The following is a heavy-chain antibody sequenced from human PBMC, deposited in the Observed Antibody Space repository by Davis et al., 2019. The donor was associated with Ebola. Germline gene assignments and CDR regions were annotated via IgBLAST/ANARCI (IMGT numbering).Heavy chain of an antibody. V-gene: IGHV3-21*01. CDR2: ISSDSDYI. D-gene: IGHD3-16*02. CDR3: ARQLELSWFDP. CDR1: GFTFSTYS. J-gene: IGHJ5*02. Sequence: PGGSLRLSCAASGFTFSTYSMSWVRQAPGKGLEWASSISSDSDYIYYADSVKGRFTISRDNSKNTLYLQMNSLRAEDTAVYYCARQLELSWFDPWGQGTLVTVSS.